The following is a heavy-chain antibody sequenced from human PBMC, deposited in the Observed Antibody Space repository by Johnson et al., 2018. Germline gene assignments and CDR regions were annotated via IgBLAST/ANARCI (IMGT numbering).Heavy chain of an antibody. CDR1: GFTFNSHG. Sequence: VQLVESGGGVVLPGRSLRLSCAASGFTFNSHGMHWVRQAPGTGLEWVALLWYDGSNRYYADSVKGRFTISRDKSKNTLYLQMTSLRGEDTAVYFCARDRAAVATNFDYWGQGTLVTVSS. J-gene: IGHJ4*02. CDR3: ARDRAAVATNFDY. CDR2: LWYDGSNR. V-gene: IGHV3-33*01. D-gene: IGHD5-12*01.